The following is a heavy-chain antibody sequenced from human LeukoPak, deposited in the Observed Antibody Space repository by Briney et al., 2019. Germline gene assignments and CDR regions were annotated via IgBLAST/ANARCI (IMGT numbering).Heavy chain of an antibody. CDR3: ARGQWFRAF. D-gene: IGHD3-10*01. CDR1: GGSISSSSYY. CDR2: IYYSGST. J-gene: IGHJ4*02. V-gene: IGHV4-39*07. Sequence: SETLSLTCTVSGGSISSSSYYWGWIRQPPGKGLEWIGNIYYSGSTYYNPSLKGRVTISVDTSKNQFSLKLSSVTAADTAIYYCARGQWFRAFWSRGTPVTVSS.